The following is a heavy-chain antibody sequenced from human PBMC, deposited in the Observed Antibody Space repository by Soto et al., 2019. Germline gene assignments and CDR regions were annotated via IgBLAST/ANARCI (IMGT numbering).Heavy chain of an antibody. CDR2: IYYSGST. J-gene: IGHJ3*02. CDR3: ARQDLSIAARPGAFDI. D-gene: IGHD6-6*01. CDR1: GGSISSSSYY. V-gene: IGHV4-39*01. Sequence: SETLSLTCTVSGGSISSSSYYWGWIRQPPGKGLEWIGSIYYSGSTYYNPSLKSRVTISVDTSKNQFSLKLSSVTAADTAVYYCARQDLSIAARPGAFDIWGQGTMVTVSS.